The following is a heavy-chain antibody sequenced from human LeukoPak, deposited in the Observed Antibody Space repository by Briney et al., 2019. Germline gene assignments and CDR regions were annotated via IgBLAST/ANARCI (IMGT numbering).Heavy chain of an antibody. Sequence: PGGSLRLSCASSGFSFSSYWMYWVRQAPGKGLVWVSCINSDGSGTTYADSGKGRFTISRGNAKNSLFLQMNSLRAEDTAMYYCAKGTKPVMTIPDYWGQGILVTVSS. CDR2: INSDGSGT. CDR1: GFSFSSYW. J-gene: IGHJ4*02. V-gene: IGHV3-74*03. D-gene: IGHD1/OR15-1a*01. CDR3: AKGTKPVMTIPDY.